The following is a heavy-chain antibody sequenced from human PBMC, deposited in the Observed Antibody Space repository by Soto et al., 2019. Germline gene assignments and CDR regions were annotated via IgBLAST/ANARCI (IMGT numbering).Heavy chain of an antibody. CDR1: GFSLSSNGVG. J-gene: IGHJ4*02. Sequence: QITLKASGPTLVKPTQTLTLTCTFSGFSLSSNGVGVGWIRQPPGKALEWLALIYWDDDKRYSPSLKSRLTITKDTSKNQVVLTLTKLDTVDTATYYCARGGWTTYYSPFFDYWGQGTLVTVSS. D-gene: IGHD3-10*01. CDR3: ARGGWTTYYSPFFDY. CDR2: IYWDDDK. V-gene: IGHV2-5*02.